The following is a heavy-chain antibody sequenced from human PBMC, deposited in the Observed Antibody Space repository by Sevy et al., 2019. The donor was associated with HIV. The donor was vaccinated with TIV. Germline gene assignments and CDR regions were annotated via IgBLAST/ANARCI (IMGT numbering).Heavy chain of an antibody. V-gene: IGHV3-13*01. CDR3: ARGYGDYVSDGGVFDY. CDR2: IDTAGDT. D-gene: IGHD4-17*01. J-gene: IGHJ4*02. CDR1: GFTFSSYD. Sequence: GGSLRLSCAASGFTFSSYDMHWVRQATGKGLEWVSAIDTAGDTYYPGSVKGRFTISRENAKNCLYLQMNSLIAGDTAVYYCARGYGDYVSDGGVFDYWGQGTLVTVSS.